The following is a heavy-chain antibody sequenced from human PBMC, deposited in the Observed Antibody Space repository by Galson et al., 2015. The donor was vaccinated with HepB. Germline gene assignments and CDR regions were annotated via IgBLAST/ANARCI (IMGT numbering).Heavy chain of an antibody. D-gene: IGHD3-22*01. CDR2: ISSSSSTI. CDR1: GFTFSSYS. Sequence: SLRLSCAASGFTFSSYSMNWVRQAPGKGLEWVSYISSSSSTIYYADSVKGRFTISRDNAKNSLYLQMNSLRAEDTAVYYCARGYDSSGYSPDYWGQGTLVTVSS. V-gene: IGHV3-48*01. J-gene: IGHJ4*02. CDR3: ARGYDSSGYSPDY.